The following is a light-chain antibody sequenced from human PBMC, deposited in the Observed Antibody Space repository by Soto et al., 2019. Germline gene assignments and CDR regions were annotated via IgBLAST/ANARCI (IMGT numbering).Light chain of an antibody. V-gene: IGKV1-5*03. CDR1: QTINNL. CDR2: KAS. J-gene: IGKJ1*01. CDR3: QQYNGFWT. Sequence: DIQMTQSSSTLSASVGDRVIITCRASQTINNLLAWYQQKPGKAPKVLIYKASTLESGVPSRFSGSGSGTEFTLTISGLQPDDFATYYCQQYNGFWTFGQGTKVE.